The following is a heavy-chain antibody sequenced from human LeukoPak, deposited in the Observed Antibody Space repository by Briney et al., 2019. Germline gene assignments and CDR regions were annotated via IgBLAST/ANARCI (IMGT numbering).Heavy chain of an antibody. D-gene: IGHD3-9*01. CDR2: IVGSGSNT. V-gene: IGHV3-23*01. CDR3: AKWGDYDILTGYYDSDY. Sequence: GGSLRLSCAASGFTFSNYAMSWVRQAPGKGLEWVSAIVGSGSNTYYADSVKGRFTISRDNPKNTRYLQMNSLRAEDTAVYYCAKWGDYDILTGYYDSDYWGQGTLVTVSS. CDR1: GFTFSNYA. J-gene: IGHJ4*02.